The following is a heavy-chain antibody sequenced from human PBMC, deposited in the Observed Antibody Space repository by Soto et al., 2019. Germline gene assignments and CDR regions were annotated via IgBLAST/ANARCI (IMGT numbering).Heavy chain of an antibody. CDR3: ARHVAVARTKGFEY. Sequence: QVQLPESGPGLVKPSGTLSLTCAVSGGAISHNWWSWVRQLPGKGLELSGEIYHSGTTYYNPSLKGRVTLLFDKSAIHISLTLSSVTPSDTAGYYCARHVAVARTKGFEYWGQGALVTGSS. CDR2: IYHSGTT. J-gene: IGHJ4*02. V-gene: IGHV4-4*02. D-gene: IGHD6-19*01. CDR1: GGAISHNW.